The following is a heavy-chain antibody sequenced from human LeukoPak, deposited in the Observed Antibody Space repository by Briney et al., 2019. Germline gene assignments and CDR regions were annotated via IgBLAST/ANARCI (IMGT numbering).Heavy chain of an antibody. CDR3: VRKFSYSSSAYNPHYFDS. CDR1: GFTFDNYG. CDR2: INWNGGST. Sequence: GGSLRLSCAASGFTFDNYGMTRVRQVPGRGLEWVSGINWNGGSTGYADSVRGRFTISRDNDKNSLFLQMNSLRAEDTALYYCVRKFSYSSSAYNPHYFDSWGQGILVTVSS. D-gene: IGHD6-6*01. J-gene: IGHJ4*02. V-gene: IGHV3-20*04.